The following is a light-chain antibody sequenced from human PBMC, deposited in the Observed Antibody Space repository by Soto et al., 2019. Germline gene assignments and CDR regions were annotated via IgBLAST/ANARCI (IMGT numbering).Light chain of an antibody. V-gene: IGLV1-44*01. Sequence: QSVLTQPPSASGGPGQNVTISCSGSSANLARNSVNWYQQFPGMAPKLLIHKTDQRPSGVPDRFSGSKSGTSASLAITGLQSEDEGDYYCASWDDSLNIWVFGGGTKLTVL. J-gene: IGLJ3*02. CDR2: KTD. CDR3: ASWDDSLNIWV. CDR1: SANLARNS.